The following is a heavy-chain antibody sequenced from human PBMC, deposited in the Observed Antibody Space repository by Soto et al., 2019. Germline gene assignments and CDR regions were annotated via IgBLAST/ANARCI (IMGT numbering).Heavy chain of an antibody. Sequence: QVQLVESGGGVVQPGRSLRLSCVASGFTLSSYAMHWVRQAPGKGLEWVAVISYDGSNRYYADSVKGRFTISRDNSKTTLYLQMNSLRTEDTALFYCTRGRGYPTGYFDYWGQGTLVTVSS. CDR2: ISYDGSNR. V-gene: IGHV3-30-3*01. J-gene: IGHJ4*02. D-gene: IGHD3-10*01. CDR3: TRGRGYPTGYFDY. CDR1: GFTLSSYA.